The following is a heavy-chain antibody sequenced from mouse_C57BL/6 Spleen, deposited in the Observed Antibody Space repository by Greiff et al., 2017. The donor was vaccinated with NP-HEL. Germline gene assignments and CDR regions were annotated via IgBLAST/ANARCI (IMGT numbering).Heavy chain of an antibody. D-gene: IGHD1-1*01. J-gene: IGHJ4*01. V-gene: IGHV1-66*01. CDR1: GYSFTSYY. CDR3: ARGYYGSHYYAMDY. CDR2: IYPGSGNT. Sequence: VKLQESGPELVKPGASVKISCKASGYSFTSYYIHWVKQRPGQGLEWIGWIYPGSGNTKYNEKFKGKATLTADTSSSTAYMQLSSLTSEDSAVYYCARGYYGSHYYAMDYWGQGTSVTVSS.